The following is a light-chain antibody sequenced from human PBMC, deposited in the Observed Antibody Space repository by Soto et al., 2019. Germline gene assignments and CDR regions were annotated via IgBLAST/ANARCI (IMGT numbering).Light chain of an antibody. CDR3: QQRSNWPQLT. Sequence: EIVLTQSPATLSLSPGERATLSCRASQSVSSFLAWFQQKPGQAPRLLIYDASNSATGIPARFSGSGSGTDFTLTISSLEPEDFAVYYCQQRSNWPQLTFGGGTKVEIE. J-gene: IGKJ4*01. CDR1: QSVSSF. CDR2: DAS. V-gene: IGKV3-11*01.